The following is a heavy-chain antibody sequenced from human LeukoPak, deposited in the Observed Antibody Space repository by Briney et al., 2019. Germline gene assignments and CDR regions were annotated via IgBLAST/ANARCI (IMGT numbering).Heavy chain of an antibody. J-gene: IGHJ5*02. CDR1: GDSFSYFY. Sequence: SETLSLTCTVSGDSFSYFYWSWIRQPPGKGLEWIGYIYNSGSTNYNPSLKSRVTISLDTSKNQFSLKLSSVTAADTALYYCARAKITAADIDRPFDPWGQGTLVTVSS. V-gene: IGHV4-59*01. CDR2: IYNSGST. CDR3: ARAKITAADIDRPFDP. D-gene: IGHD6-13*01.